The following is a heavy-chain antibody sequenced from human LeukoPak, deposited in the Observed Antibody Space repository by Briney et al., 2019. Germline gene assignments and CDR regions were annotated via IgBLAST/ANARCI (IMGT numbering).Heavy chain of an antibody. CDR2: TSGSGGST. J-gene: IGHJ4*02. V-gene: IGHV3-23*01. CDR3: AKDPNRYYYDSSGYFDF. Sequence: GGSLRLSCAASGFTISSYAMSWVGQAPGKGLEWGSSTSGSGGSTYYADSVKGRFTISRDNSKNMLYLQMNSLRAEDTAVYYCAKDPNRYYYDSSGYFDFWGQGTLVTVSS. D-gene: IGHD3-22*01. CDR1: GFTISSYA.